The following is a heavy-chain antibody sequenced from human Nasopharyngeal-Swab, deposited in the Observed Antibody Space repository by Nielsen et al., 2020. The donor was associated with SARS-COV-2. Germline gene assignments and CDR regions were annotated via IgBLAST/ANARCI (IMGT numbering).Heavy chain of an antibody. V-gene: IGHV3-23*01. J-gene: IGHJ4*02. D-gene: IGHD3-16*02. CDR3: AKDWDIDYVWGSYRYHPLSDY. Sequence: WIRQPPGKGLEWVSAISGSGGSTYYADSVKGRFTISRDNSKNTLYLQMNSLRAEDTAVYYCAKDWDIDYVWGSYRYHPLSDYWGQGTLVTVSS. CDR2: ISGSGGST.